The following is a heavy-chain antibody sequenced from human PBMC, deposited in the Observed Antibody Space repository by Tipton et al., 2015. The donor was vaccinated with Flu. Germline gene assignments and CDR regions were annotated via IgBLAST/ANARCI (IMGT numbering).Heavy chain of an antibody. Sequence: SLRLSCADSGFTFSSHWMHWVRQAPGKGLVWVSRINSDGSRTRYADSVTGQFTISRDNAKNALYLQMSSLSAEDTAVYYCARGAAVPGNSFDIWGQGTLVTVSS. CDR2: INSDGSRT. V-gene: IGHV3-74*01. CDR3: ARGAAVPGNSFDI. J-gene: IGHJ3*02. CDR1: GFTFSSHW. D-gene: IGHD6-19*01.